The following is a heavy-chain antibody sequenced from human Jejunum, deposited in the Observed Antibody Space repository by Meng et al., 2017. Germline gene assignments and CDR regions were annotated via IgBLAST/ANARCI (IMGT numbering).Heavy chain of an antibody. CDR2: VYWDDDK. D-gene: IGHD3-10*01. V-gene: IGHV2-5*02. J-gene: IGHJ4*02. CDR1: GFSLSTSGVG. CDR3: ARTVGGSLLWFGKLKPFDY. Sequence: SGPTLVKPTQTLTLTCTFSGFSLSTSGVGVGWIRQPPGKALEWLALVYWDDDKRYSPSLKSRLTITKDTSKNQVVLTVTNMDPVDTATYYCARTVGGSLLWFGKLKPFDYWGQGTLVTVSS.